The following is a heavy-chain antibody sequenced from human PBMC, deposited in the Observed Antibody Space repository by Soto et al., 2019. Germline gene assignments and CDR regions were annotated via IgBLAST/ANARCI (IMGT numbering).Heavy chain of an antibody. CDR1: GFTFGDYA. CDR3: TRDNPRWLRFPVGGGDYYYMDV. Sequence: GGSLRLSCTASGFTFGDYAMSWFRQAPGKGLEWVGFIRSKAYGGTTEYAAPVKGRFTISRDDSKSIAYLQMNSLKTEDTAVYYCTRDNPRWLRFPVGGGDYYYMDVWGKGTTVTVSS. D-gene: IGHD5-12*01. CDR2: IRSKAYGGTT. V-gene: IGHV3-49*03. J-gene: IGHJ6*03.